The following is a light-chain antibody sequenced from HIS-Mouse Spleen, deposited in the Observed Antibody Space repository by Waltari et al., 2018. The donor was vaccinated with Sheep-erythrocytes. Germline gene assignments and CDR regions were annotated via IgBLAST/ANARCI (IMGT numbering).Light chain of an antibody. CDR1: ALPKKY. V-gene: IGLV3-10*01. CDR2: EDS. CDR3: YSTDSSGYHRV. Sequence: SYELTQPPSVSVSPGQTARITCPGDALPKKYAYWYQKKSGQAPVLVIYEDSKRPSGIPERFSGSSSGTMATLTISRAQVEDEADYYCYSTDSSGYHRVFGGGTKLTVL. J-gene: IGLJ3*02.